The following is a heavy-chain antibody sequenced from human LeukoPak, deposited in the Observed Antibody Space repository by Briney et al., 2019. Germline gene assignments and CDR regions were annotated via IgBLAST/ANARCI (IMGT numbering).Heavy chain of an antibody. J-gene: IGHJ6*03. Sequence: PSETLSLTCTVSGGSISSDYWSCIRQPPGEGLEGRGEIYYSGSTNYNPSLKSRVTISVDTSKNQFSLKLSSVAAADTAVYYCARTTEAHSWRTRYSDYYMAVWGKGTTVTVSS. CDR1: GGSISSDY. CDR2: IYYSGST. CDR3: ARTTEAHSWRTRYSDYYMAV. D-gene: IGHD6-13*01. V-gene: IGHV4-59*01.